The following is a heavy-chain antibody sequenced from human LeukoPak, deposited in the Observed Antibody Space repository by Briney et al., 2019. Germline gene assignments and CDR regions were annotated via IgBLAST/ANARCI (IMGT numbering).Heavy chain of an antibody. CDR2: SGGGGST. J-gene: IGHJ4*02. V-gene: IGHV3-23*01. CDR1: GFTFSSDA. CDR3: AKATYYYDSSGYYSDY. D-gene: IGHD3-22*01. Sequence: PGGSLRLSCAASGFTFSSDAMSWVRQAPGKGLEWVSASGGGGSTYYAVSVKGRFTISRDNSKNTLFLQMNSLRAEDTAVYYCAKATYYYDSSGYYSDYWGQGTLVTVSS.